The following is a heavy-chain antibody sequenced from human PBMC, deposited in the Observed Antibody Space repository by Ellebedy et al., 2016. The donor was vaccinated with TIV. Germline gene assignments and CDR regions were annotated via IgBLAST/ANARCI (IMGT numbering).Heavy chain of an antibody. V-gene: IGHV4-31*03. J-gene: IGHJ4*02. Sequence: SETLSLTXTVSGGSISSGGYYWSWIRQHPGKGLEWIGYIYYSGSTYYNPSLKSRVTISVDTSKNQFSLKLSSVTAADTAVYYCARESRVAGTDYWGQGTLVTVSS. CDR3: ARESRVAGTDY. D-gene: IGHD6-19*01. CDR2: IYYSGST. CDR1: GGSISSGGYY.